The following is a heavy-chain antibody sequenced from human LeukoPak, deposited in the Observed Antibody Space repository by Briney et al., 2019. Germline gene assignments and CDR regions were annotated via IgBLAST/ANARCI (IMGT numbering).Heavy chain of an antibody. J-gene: IGHJ3*02. CDR3: ARDSYLYCGGDCWRDGDHAFDI. CDR1: GHSFTGYY. Sequence: ASVKVSCKASGHSFTGYYMHWVRQAPGQGLEWMAWMNYNSGGTNYAQKFQGRVTMTRDTSISTAYMELITLRSDDTAVYYCARDSYLYCGGDCWRDGDHAFDIWGQGTMVTVSS. CDR2: MNYNSGGT. V-gene: IGHV1-2*02. D-gene: IGHD2-21*02.